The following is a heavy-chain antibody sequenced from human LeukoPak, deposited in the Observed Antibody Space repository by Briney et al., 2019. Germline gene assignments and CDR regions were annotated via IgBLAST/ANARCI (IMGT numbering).Heavy chain of an antibody. J-gene: IGHJ1*01. CDR1: GGPFSGYY. D-gene: IGHD6-19*01. CDR3: ARGPRWLGQYFQH. Sequence: SETLSLTCAVYGGPFSGYYWSWIRQPPGKGLEWIGEINHSGSTNYNPSLKSRVTISVDTSKNQFSLKLSSVTAADTAVYYCARGPRWLGQYFQHWGQGTLVTVSS. V-gene: IGHV4-34*01. CDR2: INHSGST.